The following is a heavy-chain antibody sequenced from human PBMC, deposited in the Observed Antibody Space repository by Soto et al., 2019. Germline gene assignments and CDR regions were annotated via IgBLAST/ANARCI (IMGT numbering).Heavy chain of an antibody. V-gene: IGHV2-5*02. Sequence: QITLKESGPALVKPTQPLTLTCTFSGFSLSTSGVGVGWIRQPPGKALEWLALIYWDDDKRYSPSLKSRLAITQDTSKSHLVLTLNNVDPVDTATYCWRYRVEPPRGGYYFDSWGQGTLVTVYS. J-gene: IGHJ4*02. CDR1: GFSLSTSGVG. CDR2: IYWDDDK. D-gene: IGHD5-12*01. CDR3: RYRVEPPRGGYYFDS.